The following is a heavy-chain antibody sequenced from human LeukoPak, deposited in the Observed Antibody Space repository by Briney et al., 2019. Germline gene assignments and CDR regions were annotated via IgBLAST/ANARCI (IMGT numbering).Heavy chain of an antibody. J-gene: IGHJ5*02. CDR3: AKRDYYGSGSLYNWFDP. CDR1: GDSISSSSYY. D-gene: IGHD3-10*01. Sequence: PSETLSLTCTVSGDSISSSSYYWGWIRQPPGKGLEWIGSVYSSGSTYYSPSLKSRVTISVDTSKNQFSLKLSSVTAADTAVYYCAKRDYYGSGSLYNWFDPWGQGTLVTVSS. CDR2: VYSSGST. V-gene: IGHV4-39*01.